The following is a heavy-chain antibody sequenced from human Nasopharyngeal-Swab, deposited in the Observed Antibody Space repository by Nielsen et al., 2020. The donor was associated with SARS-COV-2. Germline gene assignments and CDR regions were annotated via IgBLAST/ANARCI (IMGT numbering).Heavy chain of an antibody. D-gene: IGHD3-3*01. CDR2: ISYDGSNK. V-gene: IGHV3-30*04. J-gene: IGHJ4*02. CDR3: AREDPGASGGLLDY. Sequence: GGSLRLSCAASGFTFSSSAMHWARQAPGKGLEWVAVISYDGSNKYYADSVKGQFTISRDNSKNTLYLQMNSLRAEDTAVYYCAREDPGASGGLLDYWGQGTLVTVSS. CDR1: GFTFSSSA.